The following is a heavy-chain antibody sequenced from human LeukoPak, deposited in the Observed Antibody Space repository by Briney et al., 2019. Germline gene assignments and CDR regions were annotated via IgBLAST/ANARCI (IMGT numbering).Heavy chain of an antibody. CDR3: ATYRQVLLPFEA. CDR1: GFTFSNYE. V-gene: IGHV3-48*03. D-gene: IGHD5-18*01. J-gene: IGHJ5*02. CDR2: ISSSGSDI. Sequence: GGSLRLSCAASGFTFSNYEMHWVRQAPGKGLEWVSYISSSGSDIYYAGSVKGRFTISRDNAKNSLYLHMNSLRAEDTAIYYCATYRQVLLPFEAWGQGTLVTVSS.